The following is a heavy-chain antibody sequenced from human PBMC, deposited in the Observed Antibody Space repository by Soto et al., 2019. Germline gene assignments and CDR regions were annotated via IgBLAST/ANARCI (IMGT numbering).Heavy chain of an antibody. Sequence: SETLCLTCSVFGGSISSSGCYCGWIRQPPGKGLEWIGSIYHSGSTYYNPSLKSRVTISVDRSKNQFSLKLSSVTAADTAVYYCARGPPNSIWGQGTLVTVSS. V-gene: IGHV4-39*07. CDR2: IYHSGST. CDR3: ARGPPNSI. J-gene: IGHJ4*02. D-gene: IGHD3-22*01. CDR1: GGSISSSGCY.